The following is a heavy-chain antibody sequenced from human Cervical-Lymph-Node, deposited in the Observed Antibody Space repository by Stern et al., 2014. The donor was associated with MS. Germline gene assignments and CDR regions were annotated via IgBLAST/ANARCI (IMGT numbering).Heavy chain of an antibody. Sequence: QLVQSGPEVKKPGSSVKVSCKASGGTFSNYAISWVRQAPGQGLEWMGGLIIIFDTANYAQKFQGRVTISADESTSTAYMELSSLRSEDTAVYYCARASDRSGYYPDYFQYWGQGTPVTVSS. CDR3: ARASDRSGYYPDYFQY. CDR1: GGTFSNYA. J-gene: IGHJ1*01. V-gene: IGHV1-69*01. D-gene: IGHD3-22*01. CDR2: LIIIFDTA.